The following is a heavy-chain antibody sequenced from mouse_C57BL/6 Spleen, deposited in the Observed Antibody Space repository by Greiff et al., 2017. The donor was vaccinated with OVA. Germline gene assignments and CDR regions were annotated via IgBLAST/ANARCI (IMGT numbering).Heavy chain of an antibody. D-gene: IGHD4-1*01. CDR2: IDPETGGT. Sequence: VKLMESGAELVRPGASVTLSCKASGYTFTDYEMHWVKQTPVHGLEWIGAIDPETGGTAYNQKFKGKAILTADKSSSTAYMELRSLTSEDSAVYYCTRGGTTGDYWGQGTTLTVSS. J-gene: IGHJ2*01. V-gene: IGHV1-15*01. CDR3: TRGGTTGDY. CDR1: GYTFTDYE.